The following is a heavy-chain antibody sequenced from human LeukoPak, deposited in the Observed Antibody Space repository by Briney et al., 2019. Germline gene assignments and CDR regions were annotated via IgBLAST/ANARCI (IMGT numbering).Heavy chain of an antibody. Sequence: ASVKVSCTASGYTFTSYGISWVRQAPGQGLEWMGWISAYNGNTNYAQKLQGRVTMTTDTSTSTAYMELRSLRSDDTAVCYCARDIQMGDILTGYISYYYYYMDVWGKGTTVTVSS. J-gene: IGHJ6*03. CDR3: ARDIQMGDILTGYISYYYYYMDV. V-gene: IGHV1-18*01. CDR2: ISAYNGNT. D-gene: IGHD3-9*01. CDR1: GYTFTSYG.